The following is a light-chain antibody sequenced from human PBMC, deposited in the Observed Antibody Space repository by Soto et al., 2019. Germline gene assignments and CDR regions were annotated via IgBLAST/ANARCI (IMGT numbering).Light chain of an antibody. J-gene: IGLJ1*01. CDR3: SSYTSSSTSV. Sequence: QSVLTQPASVSGSPGQSITISCTGTSSDVGGYNYVSWYQQHPGKAPKLMIYDVSNRPSGVSNRFSGSKSGNTASLTISGLQAEDEAVDYFSSYTSSSTSVFGTGTKLTVL. V-gene: IGLV2-14*01. CDR1: SSDVGGYNY. CDR2: DVS.